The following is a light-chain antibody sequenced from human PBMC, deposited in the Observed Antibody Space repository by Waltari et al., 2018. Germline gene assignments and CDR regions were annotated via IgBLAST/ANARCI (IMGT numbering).Light chain of an antibody. CDR1: SSDVGGYNY. CDR2: EVS. V-gene: IGLV2-14*01. Sequence: QSALTQPASVSGSPGQSITISCTGTSSDVGGYNYVSWYQQHPGKAPKLRLYEVSKRPSGVSNRFSGSKSGKTASLTIFGLQAEDEADYYCSSYTSSSTYVFGTGTKVTVL. CDR3: SSYTSSSTYV. J-gene: IGLJ1*01.